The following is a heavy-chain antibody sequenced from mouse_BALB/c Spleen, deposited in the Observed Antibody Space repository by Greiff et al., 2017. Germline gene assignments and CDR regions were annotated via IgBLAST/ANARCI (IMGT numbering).Heavy chain of an antibody. CDR2: IYPSDSYT. CDR1: GYTFTSYW. CDR3: TRSDYDVFLFDY. J-gene: IGHJ2*01. V-gene: IGHV1-69*02. D-gene: IGHD2-4*01. Sequence: QVQLQQPGAELVRPGASVKLSCKASGYTFTSYWINWVKQRPGQGLEWIGNIYPSDSYTNYNQKFKDKATLTVDKSSSTAYMQLSSPTSEDSAVYYCTRSDYDVFLFDYWGQGTTLTVSS.